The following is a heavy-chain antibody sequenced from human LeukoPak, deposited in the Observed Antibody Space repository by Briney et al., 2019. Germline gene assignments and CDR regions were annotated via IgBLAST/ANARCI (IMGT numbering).Heavy chain of an antibody. CDR1: GYTFTSYD. Sequence: ASVKVSCKASGYTFTSYDINWVRQATGQGLEWMGWMNPNSGNTGYAQKFQGRVTITRNTSISTAYMELSSLRSEDTAVYYCAKGLGSNVAGKNWFDPWGQGTLVTVSS. CDR3: AKGLGSNVAGKNWFDP. V-gene: IGHV1-8*03. CDR2: MNPNSGNT. D-gene: IGHD6-19*01. J-gene: IGHJ5*02.